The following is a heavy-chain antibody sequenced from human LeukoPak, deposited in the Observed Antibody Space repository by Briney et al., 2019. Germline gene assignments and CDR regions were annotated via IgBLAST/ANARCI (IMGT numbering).Heavy chain of an antibody. D-gene: IGHD1-26*01. Sequence: PGGSLRLSCAASGFAFSSYEMNWVRQAPGKGLEWVSAISGSGGSTYYADSVKGRFTISRDNSKNTLYLQMNSLRAEDTAVYYCAKDPSGSYYAYYFDYWGQGTLVTVSS. V-gene: IGHV3-23*01. J-gene: IGHJ4*02. CDR3: AKDPSGSYYAYYFDY. CDR1: GFAFSSYE. CDR2: ISGSGGST.